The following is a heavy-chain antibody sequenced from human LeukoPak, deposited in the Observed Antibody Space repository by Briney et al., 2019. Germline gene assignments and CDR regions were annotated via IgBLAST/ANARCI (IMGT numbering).Heavy chain of an antibody. J-gene: IGHJ4*02. CDR2: IKQDGSEK. V-gene: IGHV3-7*03. CDR1: GFTFSSYW. D-gene: IGHD3-9*01. CDR3: AKGWAGYYDILTGYWFDY. Sequence: GGSLRLSCAASGFTFSSYWMSWVRQAPGKGLEWVANIKQDGSEKYYVDSVKGRFTISRDNAKNSLYLQMNSLRAEDTAVYYCAKGWAGYYDILTGYWFDYWGQGTLVTVSS.